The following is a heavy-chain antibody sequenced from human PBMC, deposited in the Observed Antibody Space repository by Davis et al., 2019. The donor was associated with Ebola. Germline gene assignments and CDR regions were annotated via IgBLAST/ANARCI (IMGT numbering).Heavy chain of an antibody. Sequence: AASVKVSCKASGYTFTSYGISWVRQAPGQGLEWMGWISAYNGNTNYAQKLQGRVTMTTDTSTSTAYMELRSLRSDDTAIYYCAGGTKFGDYGDIDYWGQGTLVTVSS. CDR1: GYTFTSYG. CDR3: AGGTKFGDYGDIDY. D-gene: IGHD4-17*01. V-gene: IGHV1-18*01. CDR2: ISAYNGNT. J-gene: IGHJ4*02.